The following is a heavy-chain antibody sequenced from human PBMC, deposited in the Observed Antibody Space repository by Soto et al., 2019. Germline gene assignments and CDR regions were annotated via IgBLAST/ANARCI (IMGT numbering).Heavy chain of an antibody. Sequence: GGSLRLSCAASGFTFSSYAMSWVRQAPGKGLEWVSAISGRGGSTYYADSVKGRFTISRDNSKNTLYLQMNSLRAGDTAVYYCAKDRSDCSGGSCYSFDWFDPWGQGTLVTVSS. V-gene: IGHV3-23*01. J-gene: IGHJ5*02. CDR3: AKDRSDCSGGSCYSFDWFDP. D-gene: IGHD2-15*01. CDR2: ISGRGGST. CDR1: GFTFSSYA.